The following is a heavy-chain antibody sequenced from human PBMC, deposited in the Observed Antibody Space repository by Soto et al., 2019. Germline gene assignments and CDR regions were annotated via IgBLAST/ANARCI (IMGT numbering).Heavy chain of an antibody. J-gene: IGHJ4*02. CDR3: ARASYDSSTYYLDY. D-gene: IGHD3-22*01. CDR2: IYYSGST. CDR1: GASISSGDYY. V-gene: IGHV4-30-4*01. Sequence: QVQLQESGPGLVKPSQTLSLTCTVSGASISSGDYYWTWIRQPPGKGLEWIGSIYYSGSTYYNPSLKSRVTISVDPSNNQFSLKLTSVTAAHTAVYYCARASYDSSTYYLDYWGQGTLVTVSS.